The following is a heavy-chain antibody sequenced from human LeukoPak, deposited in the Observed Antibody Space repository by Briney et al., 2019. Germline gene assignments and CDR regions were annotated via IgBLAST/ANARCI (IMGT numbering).Heavy chain of an antibody. V-gene: IGHV4-59*08. Sequence: SETLSLTCTVSGGSISSYYWSWIRQPPGKGLEWIGYIYYSGSTNYNPSLKSRVTISVDTSKNQFSLKLSSVTAADTAVYYCVRRGVVPAAPFDYWGQGTLVTVSS. CDR2: IYYSGST. CDR1: GGSISSYY. D-gene: IGHD2-2*01. CDR3: VRRGVVPAAPFDY. J-gene: IGHJ4*02.